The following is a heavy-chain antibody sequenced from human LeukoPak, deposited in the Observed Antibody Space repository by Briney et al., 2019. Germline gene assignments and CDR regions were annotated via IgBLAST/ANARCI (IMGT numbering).Heavy chain of an antibody. Sequence: GGSLRLSCAASGFTFNTYAMHWVRQAPGKGLEWASVISRDSGSINYADFVKGRFTSSRDNSKNTLYLQMNSLGVDDTAVYFCAKGSTRSVAVTGAVDSWGQGTLVTVPS. V-gene: IGHV3-23*01. CDR3: AKGSTRSVAVTGAVDS. CDR1: GFTFNTYA. D-gene: IGHD6-19*01. J-gene: IGHJ4*02. CDR2: ISRDSGSI.